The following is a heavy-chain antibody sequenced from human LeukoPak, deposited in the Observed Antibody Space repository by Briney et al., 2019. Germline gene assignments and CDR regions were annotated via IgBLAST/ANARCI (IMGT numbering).Heavy chain of an antibody. J-gene: IGHJ4*02. CDR3: TRGHGWTDY. CDR1: GGSLNNYY. V-gene: IGHV4-4*07. CDR2: IEPSGTN. D-gene: IGHD6-19*01. Sequence: PSETLSLTCTVSGGSLNNYYWTWIRQPAGKGLEWIGRIEPSGTNDHNPSLKSRVTMSINMSKNQFSLELISVTAADTAVYYCTRGHGWTDYWGQGTLVTVSS.